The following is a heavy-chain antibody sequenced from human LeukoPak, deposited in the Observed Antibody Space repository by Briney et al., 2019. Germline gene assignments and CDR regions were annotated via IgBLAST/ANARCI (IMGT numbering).Heavy chain of an antibody. CDR2: ITAYNGNT. CDR1: GYTFTNYG. Sequence: ASVKVSCKASGYTFTNYGISWVRQAPGQGLEWMGWITAYNGNTNYAQKFQGRATMTTDTSTSTAYMELRSLRSDDTAVYYCARDNGNHYYYYAMDAWGQGTTVTVSS. D-gene: IGHD2-8*01. CDR3: ARDNGNHYYYYAMDA. J-gene: IGHJ6*02. V-gene: IGHV1-18*01.